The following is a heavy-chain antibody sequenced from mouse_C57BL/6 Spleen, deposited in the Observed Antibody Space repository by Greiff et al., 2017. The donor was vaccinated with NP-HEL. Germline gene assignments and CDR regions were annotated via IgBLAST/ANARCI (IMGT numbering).Heavy chain of an antibody. V-gene: IGHV1-15*01. CDR2: IDPETGGT. D-gene: IGHD4-1*01. CDR1: GYTFTDYE. J-gene: IGHJ2*01. CDR3: TRANWDVGGY. Sequence: QVQLKESGAELVRPGASVTLSCKASGYTFTDYEMHWVKQTPVHGLEWIGAIDPETGGTAYNQKFKGKAILTADKSSSTAYMELRSLTSEDSAVYYCTRANWDVGGYWGQGTTLTVSS.